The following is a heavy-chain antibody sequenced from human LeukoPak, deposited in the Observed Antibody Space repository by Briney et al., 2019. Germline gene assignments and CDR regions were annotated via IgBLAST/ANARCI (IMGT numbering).Heavy chain of an antibody. CDR2: INHSGST. Sequence: SETLSLTCAVYGGSFSGYYWSWIRQPPGKGLEWIGEINHSGSTNYNPSLKSRVTISVDTSKNQFSLKLSSVTAADTAVYYCASRYFDWLTRHWTGLDYWGQGTLVTVSS. J-gene: IGHJ4*02. V-gene: IGHV4-34*01. CDR3: ASRYFDWLTRHWTGLDY. D-gene: IGHD3-9*01. CDR1: GGSFSGYY.